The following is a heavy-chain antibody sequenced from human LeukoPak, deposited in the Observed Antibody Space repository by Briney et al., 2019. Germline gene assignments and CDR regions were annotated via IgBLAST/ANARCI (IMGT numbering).Heavy chain of an antibody. D-gene: IGHD6-19*01. CDR2: IYYRGNT. Sequence: SETLSLTCTVSGRSISSTTYYCGWIRQPPGKGLEWNGNIYYRGNTYYNPSLKSRVTISVDTAKNQFSLKLTSVRPAHTAVYYCAGRSRHWLVFLHYWGQGSLVTVSS. CDR1: GRSISSTTYY. V-gene: IGHV4-39*01. J-gene: IGHJ4*02. CDR3: AGRSRHWLVFLHY.